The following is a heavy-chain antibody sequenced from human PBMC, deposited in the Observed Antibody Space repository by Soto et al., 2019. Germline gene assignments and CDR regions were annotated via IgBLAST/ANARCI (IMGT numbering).Heavy chain of an antibody. J-gene: IGHJ4*02. CDR1: GGSFSRYA. D-gene: IGHD6-13*01. CDR2: IIPIFGTR. Sequence: QVQLVQSGAEVRKPGSSVKVSCKASGGSFSRYAITWVRQAPGQGLEWMGGIIPIFGTRNYAQKFQGRGTITADESTRTADRELSSLRSEDTAVYYCASRAASGIGYFDSWGQGTLVTVSS. V-gene: IGHV1-69*01. CDR3: ASRAASGIGYFDS.